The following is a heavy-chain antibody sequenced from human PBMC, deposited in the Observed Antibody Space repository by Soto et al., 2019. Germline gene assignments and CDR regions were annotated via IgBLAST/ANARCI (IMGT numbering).Heavy chain of an antibody. Sequence: GGSLRLSCAASGFTFSSYAMSWVRQAPGKGLEWVSAISGSGGSTYYADSVKGRFTISRDNSKNTLYLQMNSLKAEDTAVYYCAKDHFRTVTTFEFGQCDYWGQGTLVTVSS. CDR2: ISGSGGST. J-gene: IGHJ4*02. D-gene: IGHD4-17*01. CDR1: GFTFSSYA. CDR3: AKDHFRTVTTFEFGQCDY. V-gene: IGHV3-23*01.